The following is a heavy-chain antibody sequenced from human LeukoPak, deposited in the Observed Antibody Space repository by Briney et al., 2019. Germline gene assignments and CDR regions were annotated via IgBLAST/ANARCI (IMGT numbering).Heavy chain of an antibody. CDR1: GNSLSELS. J-gene: IGHJ4*02. CDR3: TTMSGDFWSGFVN. V-gene: IGHV1-24*01. CDR2: FDPEEAKM. Sequence: ASVTVSCKVSGNSLSELSIQWVRQAPGKGLECMGGFDPEEAKMVYGQNFQGRVTMTEDTSTQTAYMELSGLTSDDTAVYYCTTMSGDFWSGFVNWGQGSLVTVSS. D-gene: IGHD3-3*01.